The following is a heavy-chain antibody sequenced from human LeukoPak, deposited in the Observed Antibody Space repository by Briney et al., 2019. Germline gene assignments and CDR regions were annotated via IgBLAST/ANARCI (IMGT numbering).Heavy chain of an antibody. V-gene: IGHV4-38-2*01. Sequence: SETLSLTCAVSGFSISSDNYWGWIRQPPGKGLEWIGSIYHTGSTYYNPSLKSRVTISVDTSKNQFSLKLKSVTAADTAVYYCARLSYYYYYMDVWGRGTTVTVSS. D-gene: IGHD3-10*01. CDR1: GFSISSDNY. J-gene: IGHJ6*03. CDR3: ARLSYYYYYMDV. CDR2: IYHTGST.